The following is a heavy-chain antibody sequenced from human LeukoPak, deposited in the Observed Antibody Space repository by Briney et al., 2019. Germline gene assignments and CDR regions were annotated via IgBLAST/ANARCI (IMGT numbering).Heavy chain of an antibody. Sequence: SETLSLTCTVSGGSISSGGYYWSWIRQHPGKGLEWIGYIYYSGSTYYNPSLKSRVTISVDTSKNQFSLKLSSVTAADTAVYYCARGFRFWSGVQGYFDYWGQGTLVTVSS. J-gene: IGHJ4*02. CDR1: GGSISSGGYY. CDR2: IYYSGST. D-gene: IGHD3-3*01. CDR3: ARGFRFWSGVQGYFDY. V-gene: IGHV4-31*03.